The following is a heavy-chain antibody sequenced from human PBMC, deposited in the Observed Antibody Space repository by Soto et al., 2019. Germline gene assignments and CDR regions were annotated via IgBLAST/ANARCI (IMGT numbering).Heavy chain of an antibody. D-gene: IGHD3-22*01. Sequence: AGGSLRLSCAASGLTFSSYGMHWVRQAPGKGLEWVAIISRDGSNKYYAGSVKGRFTISRDNSDNTLYLQMDSLRAADTAVYYCTGAYYDIDGYILDPWGQGTSVTVSS. CDR1: GLTFSSYG. J-gene: IGHJ5*02. CDR3: TGAYYDIDGYILDP. CDR2: ISRDGSNK. V-gene: IGHV3-30*03.